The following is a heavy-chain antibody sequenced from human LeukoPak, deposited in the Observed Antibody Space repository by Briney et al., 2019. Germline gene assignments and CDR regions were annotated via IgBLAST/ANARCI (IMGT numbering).Heavy chain of an antibody. CDR2: LAYSGST. D-gene: IGHD3-22*01. CDR1: GGFIGSSSFY. V-gene: IGHV4-39*01. J-gene: IGHJ4*02. Sequence: PSETLSLTCTVSGGFIGSSSFYWAWIRPTPGKGLEWIGSLAYSGSTYYKPSLKSRVTLSVDAAKNQFSLNLTSVTAADTALFYCASSTSYYYDTSGYFEYWGQGILVTVSS. CDR3: ASSTSYYYDTSGYFEY.